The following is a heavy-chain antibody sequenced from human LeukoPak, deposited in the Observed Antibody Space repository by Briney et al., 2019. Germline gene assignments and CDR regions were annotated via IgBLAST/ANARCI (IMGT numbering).Heavy chain of an antibody. CDR3: ARQSQWLVHFDY. CDR1: GGSISSSSYY. CDR2: IYYSGST. V-gene: IGHV4-39*01. Sequence: SETLSLTCTVSGGSISSSSYYWGWIRPPPGKGLEWIGSIYYSGSTYYNPSLKSRATISVDTSKNQFSLKLSSVTAADTAVYYCARQSQWLVHFDYWGQGTLVTVSS. J-gene: IGHJ4*02. D-gene: IGHD6-19*01.